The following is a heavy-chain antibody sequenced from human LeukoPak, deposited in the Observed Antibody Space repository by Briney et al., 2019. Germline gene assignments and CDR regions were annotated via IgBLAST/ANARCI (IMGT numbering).Heavy chain of an antibody. Sequence: SVKASCKASGGTFSSYAISWVRQAPGQGLEWMGRIIPIFGTANYAQKFQGRVTIATDESTSTAYMELSSLRSEDTAVYYCARDRDDYGDYLYYFDYWGQGTLVTVSS. CDR2: IIPIFGTA. V-gene: IGHV1-69*05. CDR1: GGTFSSYA. D-gene: IGHD4-17*01. CDR3: ARDRDDYGDYLYYFDY. J-gene: IGHJ4*02.